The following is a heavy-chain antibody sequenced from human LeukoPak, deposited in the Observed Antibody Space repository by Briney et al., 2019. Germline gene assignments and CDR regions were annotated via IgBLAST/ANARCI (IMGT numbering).Heavy chain of an antibody. J-gene: IGHJ4*02. V-gene: IGHV4-59*01. Sequence: SETLSLTCTVSGGSISRYYWSWIRQPPGKELEWIGYIYYSGSTNYNPSVKSRVTISVDTSKNPFSLKLSSVTAADTAVYYCARGDGGASPFDYWGQGTLVTVSS. CDR1: GGSISRYY. CDR2: IYYSGST. D-gene: IGHD1-26*01. CDR3: ARGDGGASPFDY.